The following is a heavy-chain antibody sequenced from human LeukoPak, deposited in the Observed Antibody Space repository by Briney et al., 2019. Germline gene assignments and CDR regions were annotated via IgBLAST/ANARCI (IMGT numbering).Heavy chain of an antibody. J-gene: IGHJ5*02. Sequence: GGSLRLSCQGSGNSFNNYWISWVRQMPGKGLEWMAIIYAADSDTRYSPSFQGQVTLSVDKSISTVYLQWSGLKASDTAVYYCARHLRGLDLWGQGTLVTVSS. CDR3: ARHLRGLDL. D-gene: IGHD3-10*01. CDR1: GNSFNNYW. CDR2: IYAADSDT. V-gene: IGHV5-51*01.